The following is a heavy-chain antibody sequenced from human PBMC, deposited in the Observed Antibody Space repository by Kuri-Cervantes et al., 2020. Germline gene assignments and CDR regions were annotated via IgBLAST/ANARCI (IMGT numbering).Heavy chain of an antibody. CDR2: ITPLFGTT. V-gene: IGHV1-69*13. CDR3: ARGPVLRFLEWLSSYYMDV. J-gene: IGHJ6*03. D-gene: IGHD3-3*01. CDR1: GGTFNSYV. Sequence: SVKVSCKASGGTFNSYVMRCVRQAPGQEVEWMGGITPLFGTTKYAQKFQGRVTIIADESTTTAYMEVSSLRCEDTAVYYCARGPVLRFLEWLSSYYMDVWGKGTTVTVSS.